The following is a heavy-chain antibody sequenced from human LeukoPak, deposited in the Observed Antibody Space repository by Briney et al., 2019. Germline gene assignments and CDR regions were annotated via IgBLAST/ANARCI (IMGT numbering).Heavy chain of an antibody. J-gene: IGHJ3*02. CDR1: GFTFSGSA. CDR2: IRSKANSYAT. D-gene: IGHD3-22*01. CDR3: TRRSRDYHDSSGYAFDI. V-gene: IGHV3-73*01. Sequence: GGSLRLSCAASGFTFSGSAMNWVRQASGKGLEWVGRIRSKANSYATAYAASVKGRFTISRDDSKNTAYPQMNSLKTEDTAVYYCTRRSRDYHDSSGYAFDIWGQGPMVTVSS.